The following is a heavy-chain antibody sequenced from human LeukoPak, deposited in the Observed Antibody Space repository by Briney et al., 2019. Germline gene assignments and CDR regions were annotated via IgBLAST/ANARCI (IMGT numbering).Heavy chain of an antibody. CDR3: ARLSNYGILTGNSWFDS. CDR2: ISYSGST. CDR1: GDSITRYY. V-gene: IGHV4-59*08. J-gene: IGHJ5*01. Sequence: SETLSLTCTVSGDSITRYYWTWIRQPPGKALEWIGYISYSGSTNYSPSLKSRVTISLDKSKTQFFLKLSSVAAADTAVYYCARLSNYGILTGNSWFDSWGQGTLVTVSS. D-gene: IGHD3-9*01.